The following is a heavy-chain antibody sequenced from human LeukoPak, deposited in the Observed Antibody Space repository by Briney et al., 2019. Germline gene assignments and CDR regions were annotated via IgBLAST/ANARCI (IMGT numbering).Heavy chain of an antibody. D-gene: IGHD3-10*02. CDR2: IKQDGSEK. V-gene: IGHV3-7*01. Sequence: PGGSLRLSCVASGFTFSGYAMTWVRQAPGKGLEWVANIKQDGSEKYYVDSVKGRFTISRDNAKNSLYLQMNSLRAEDTAVYYCARVMFGWLSPLDYWGQGTLVTVSS. CDR1: GFTFSGYA. CDR3: ARVMFGWLSPLDY. J-gene: IGHJ4*02.